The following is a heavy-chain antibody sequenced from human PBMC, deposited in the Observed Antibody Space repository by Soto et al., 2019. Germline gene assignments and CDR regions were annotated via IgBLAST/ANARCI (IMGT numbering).Heavy chain of an antibody. V-gene: IGHV1-69*01. CDR2: LIPVFGTS. CDR3: ARAVRTGFYGIDV. Sequence: QVQLVQSGAEVKKPGSSVKVSCRASGDSFSNDAVNWLRQAPGRGLEWMGGLIPVFGTSNYAEKFQGRLTITADESTSTAYMELSSLTSEDTAVYYCARAVRTGFYGIDVWGQGTTVSVSS. CDR1: GDSFSNDA. J-gene: IGHJ6*02.